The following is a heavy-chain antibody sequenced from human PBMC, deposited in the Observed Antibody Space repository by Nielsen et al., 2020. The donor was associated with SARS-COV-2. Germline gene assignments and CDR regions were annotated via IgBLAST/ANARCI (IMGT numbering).Heavy chain of an antibody. J-gene: IGHJ6*03. CDR2: IGTTGDT. V-gene: IGHV3-13*01. CDR3: ARGGQSHYYYYYMDV. D-gene: IGHD3-16*01. CDR1: GFTFSSYD. Sequence: GESLKISCAASGFTFSSYDMHWVRQATGKGLEWVSAIGTTGDTYYRGSVKGRFTISRENAKNSLYLQMNSLRAGDTAVYYCARGGQSHYYYYYMDVWGKGTTVTVSS.